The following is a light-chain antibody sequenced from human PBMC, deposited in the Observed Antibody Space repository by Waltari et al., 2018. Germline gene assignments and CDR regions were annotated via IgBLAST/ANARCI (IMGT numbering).Light chain of an antibody. CDR3: SSYAGNNVV. CDR2: DVS. Sequence: QSALTQPPSASGSPGQSVTISCTGTSSDVGGYNYVSWYQQHPGKAPKLMIFDVSKRPSGVPGRFSGSKSGNTASLTVSGLQAEDEADYYCSSYAGNNVVFGGGTKLTVL. V-gene: IGLV2-8*01. J-gene: IGLJ2*01. CDR1: SSDVGGYNY.